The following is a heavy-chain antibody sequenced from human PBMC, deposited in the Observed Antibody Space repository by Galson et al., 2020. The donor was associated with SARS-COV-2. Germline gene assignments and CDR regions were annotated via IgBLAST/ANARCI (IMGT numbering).Heavy chain of an antibody. CDR3: AKRLYSSSQSETRGMDV. J-gene: IGHJ6*02. CDR2: ISGSGDTT. Sequence: GGSLRLSCAASGFTFSSYAMNWVRQAPGEGLEWVSAISGSGDTTHYAGSVKGRFTISRDNSKNTLYMQINSVRAEDTAVYYCAKRLYSSSQSETRGMDVWGQGATVTVSS. V-gene: IGHV3-23*01. CDR1: GFTFSSYA. D-gene: IGHD6-13*01.